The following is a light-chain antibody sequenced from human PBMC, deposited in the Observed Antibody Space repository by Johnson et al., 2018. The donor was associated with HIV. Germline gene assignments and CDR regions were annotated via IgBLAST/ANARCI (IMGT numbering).Light chain of an antibody. CDR2: DNN. CDR3: GTWDSSLSAYA. Sequence: QAVLTQPPSVSAAPGQKVTISCSGSSSNIGNNYVSWYQQLPGTAPKLLIYDNNKRPSGIPDRFSGSKSGTSATLGITGLQTGDEAGYYCGTWDSSLSAYAFVTWTKVTVL. J-gene: IGLJ1*01. CDR1: SSNIGNNY. V-gene: IGLV1-51*01.